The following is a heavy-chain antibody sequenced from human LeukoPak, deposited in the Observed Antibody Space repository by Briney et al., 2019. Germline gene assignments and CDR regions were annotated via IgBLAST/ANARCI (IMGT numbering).Heavy chain of an antibody. J-gene: IGHJ2*01. Sequence: PSETLSLTCAVYGGSFSAYYWNWIRHPPGKGLEWVGISNHSRSNNYNPSPKSRITITVDTSTTQSLLKLTPGPAADAAAYYCCMESCVRLLFKVAWYLALWGHGTLVTVSS. CDR1: GGSFSAYY. V-gene: IGHV4-34*03. CDR3: CMESCVRLLFKVAWYLAL. CDR2: SNHSRSN. D-gene: IGHD2-8*01.